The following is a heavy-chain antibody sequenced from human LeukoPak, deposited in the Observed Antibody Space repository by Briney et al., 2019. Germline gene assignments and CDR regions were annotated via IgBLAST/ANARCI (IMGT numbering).Heavy chain of an antibody. CDR3: ARDTGLAYWGLLVFWFDP. V-gene: IGHV1-69*01. CDR1: GGTFSSYA. CDR2: IIPIFGTA. D-gene: IGHD2-15*01. Sequence: ASVKVSCKASGGTFSSYAISWVRQAPGQGLEWMGGIIPIFGTANYAQKFQGRVTITADESTSTAYMELSSLRSEDTAVYYCARDTGLAYWGLLVFWFDPWGQGTLVTVSS. J-gene: IGHJ5*02.